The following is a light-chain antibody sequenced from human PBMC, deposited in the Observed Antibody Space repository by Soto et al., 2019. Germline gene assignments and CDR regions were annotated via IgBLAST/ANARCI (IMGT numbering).Light chain of an antibody. V-gene: IGKV3-20*01. Sequence: EIVLTQSPGTLSLSPGERATLSCRASQSVGSSYLAWYQQKPGQAPRLLIYGASSRATGIPDRFSGSGSGTDFNLTISSLEPEDFAVYYCQKYGSSPQTCGQGTKVDIK. CDR2: GAS. J-gene: IGKJ1*01. CDR3: QKYGSSPQT. CDR1: QSVGSSY.